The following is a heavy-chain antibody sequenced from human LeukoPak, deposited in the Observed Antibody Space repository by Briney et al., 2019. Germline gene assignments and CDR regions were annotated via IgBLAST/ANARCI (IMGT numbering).Heavy chain of an antibody. J-gene: IGHJ4*02. CDR2: IWYDGSNK. V-gene: IGHV3-33*01. D-gene: IGHD5-12*01. CDR3: ARDGYGGIWRYFDY. Sequence: PGGSLRLSCAASGFTFSSYGMHWVRQAPGKGLEWVAVIWYDGSNKYHADSVKGRFTISRDNSKNTLYLQMNSLRAEDTAVYYCARDGYGGIWRYFDYWGQGTLVTVSS. CDR1: GFTFSSYG.